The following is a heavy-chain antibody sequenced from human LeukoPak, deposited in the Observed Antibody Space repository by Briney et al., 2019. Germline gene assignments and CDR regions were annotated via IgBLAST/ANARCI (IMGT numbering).Heavy chain of an antibody. CDR1: GFTLSSFA. CDR3: TRGGGDC. Sequence: GGSLRLSRVASGFTLSSFAMSWVRQAPGKGLEWVSGLSGRAGYTYYADSVKGRFTLSRDASKNTFFLQMNSLRAEDTAVYFCTRGGGDCWGQGTLVTVSS. V-gene: IGHV3-23*01. CDR2: LSGRAGYT. D-gene: IGHD2-15*01. J-gene: IGHJ4*02.